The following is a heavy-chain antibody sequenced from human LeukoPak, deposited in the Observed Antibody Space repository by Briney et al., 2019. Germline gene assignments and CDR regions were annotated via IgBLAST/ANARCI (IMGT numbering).Heavy chain of an antibody. CDR1: GFTFTSYG. CDR3: ARDCPNPNIAAAGTVPVLDY. D-gene: IGHD6-13*01. V-gene: IGHV3-33*01. CDR2: IWYDGSKK. Sequence: PGMSLRLSCAASGFTFTSYGMHWVRQAPGKGLEWVAVIWYDGSKKYYADSVKGRFTISRDNSKNTLYLQMNSLRAGDTAVYYCARDCPNPNIAAAGTVPVLDYWGQGTLVTVSS. J-gene: IGHJ4*02.